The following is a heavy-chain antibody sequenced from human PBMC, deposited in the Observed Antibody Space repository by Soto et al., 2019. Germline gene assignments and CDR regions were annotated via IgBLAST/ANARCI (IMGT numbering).Heavy chain of an antibody. CDR2: ISAYNGNT. CDR1: GYTFTSYG. CDR3: ARASGSSYWFAP. J-gene: IGHJ5*02. Sequence: QVQLVQSGAEVKKPGASVKVSCKASGYTFTSYGISWVRQAPGQGLEWMGWISAYNGNTNYAQKLQGRVTMTTDTSTSTAYTELWSLRSDATAVDYCARASGSSYWFAPWGQGTLVTVSS. D-gene: IGHD1-26*01. V-gene: IGHV1-18*01.